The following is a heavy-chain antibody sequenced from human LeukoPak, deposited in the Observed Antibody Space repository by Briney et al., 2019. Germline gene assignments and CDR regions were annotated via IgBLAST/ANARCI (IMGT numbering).Heavy chain of an antibody. CDR3: AREGVYYDFWSGYYKGPIDY. Sequence: SVKVSCKASGYTFTSYDINWVRQAPGQGLEWMGGIIPIFGTANYAQKFQGRVTFTADESTSTAYMELSSLRSEDTAVYYCAREGVYYDFWSGYYKGPIDYWGQGTLVTVSS. V-gene: IGHV1-69*13. CDR2: IIPIFGTA. J-gene: IGHJ4*02. D-gene: IGHD3-3*01. CDR1: GYTFTSYD.